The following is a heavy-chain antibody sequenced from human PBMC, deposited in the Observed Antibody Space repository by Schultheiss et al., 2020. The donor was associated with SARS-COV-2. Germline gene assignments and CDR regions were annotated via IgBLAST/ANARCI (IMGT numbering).Heavy chain of an antibody. CDR3: ARCMITSGYYYGMDV. Sequence: SETLSLTCTVSGGSINSYYWSWIRQPPGKGLEWIGYIYYSGSTNYNPSLKSRVTISVDTSKNQFSLKLSSVTAADTAVYYCARCMITSGYYYGMDVWGQGTTVTVSS. V-gene: IGHV4-59*01. J-gene: IGHJ6*02. CDR1: GGSINSYY. D-gene: IGHD3-16*01. CDR2: IYYSGST.